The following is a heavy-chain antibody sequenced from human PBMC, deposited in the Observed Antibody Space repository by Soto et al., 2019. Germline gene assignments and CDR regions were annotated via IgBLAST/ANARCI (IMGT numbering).Heavy chain of an antibody. CDR2: IIPIFGTA. V-gene: IGHV1-69*06. D-gene: IGHD6-19*01. CDR1: GCTFRSYA. Sequence: SVKVSCTASGCTFRSYAIRWVRHAPGQGLEWMGGIIPIFGTANYAQKFQGRVTITADKSTSTAYMELSSLRSEDTAVYYCAREYGAVAGYHYDYGMDVWGQGTTVTVSS. CDR3: AREYGAVAGYHYDYGMDV. J-gene: IGHJ6*02.